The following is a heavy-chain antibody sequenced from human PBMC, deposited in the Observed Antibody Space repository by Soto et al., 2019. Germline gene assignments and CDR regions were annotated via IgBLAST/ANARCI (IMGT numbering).Heavy chain of an antibody. D-gene: IGHD3-10*01. CDR3: ARAKLQSFGGSYDLDQANYGMDV. CDR2: ISAYNGNT. V-gene: IGHV1-18*01. CDR1: GYTFTSYG. Sequence: QVQLVQSGSEVKKPGASVKVSCKASGYTFTSYGINWVRQAHGQGLEWMGWISAYNGNTNYAQKLQGRVTMTPDTPTSTDDMELTSLGSDDTAVYYCARAKLQSFGGSYDLDQANYGMDVWGHGTTVTVSS. J-gene: IGHJ6*01.